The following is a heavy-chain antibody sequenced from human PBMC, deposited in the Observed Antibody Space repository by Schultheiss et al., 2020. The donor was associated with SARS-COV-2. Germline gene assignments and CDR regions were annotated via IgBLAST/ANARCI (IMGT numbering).Heavy chain of an antibody. D-gene: IGHD6-13*01. V-gene: IGHV3-9*01. CDR3: AKAGKASTGYSNHGDYFDY. CDR2: ISWNSGSI. Sequence: GGSLRLSCAASGFTFDDYAMHWVRQAPGKGLEWVSGISWNSGSIGYADSVKGRFTISRDNAKNSLYLQMNSLRAEDTALYYCAKAGKASTGYSNHGDYFDYWGQGTLVTVSS. J-gene: IGHJ4*02. CDR1: GFTFDDYA.